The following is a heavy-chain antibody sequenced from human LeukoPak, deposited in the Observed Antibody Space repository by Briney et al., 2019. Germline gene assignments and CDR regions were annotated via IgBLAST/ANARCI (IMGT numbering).Heavy chain of an antibody. CDR2: ISYDGSNK. CDR1: GFTFSSYA. J-gene: IGHJ4*02. Sequence: PGGSLRLSCAASGFTFSSYAMHWVRQAPGKGLEWVAVISYDGSNKYYADSVKGRFTISRDNSKNTLYLQMNSLRAEDTAVYYCASGIVGATRGFDYWGQGTLVTVSS. CDR3: ASGIVGATRGFDY. V-gene: IGHV3-30-3*01. D-gene: IGHD1-26*01.